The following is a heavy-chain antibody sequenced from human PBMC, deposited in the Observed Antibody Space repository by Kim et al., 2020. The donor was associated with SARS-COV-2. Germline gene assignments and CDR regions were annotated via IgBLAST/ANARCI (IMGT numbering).Heavy chain of an antibody. D-gene: IGHD6-25*01. Sequence: SETLSLTCTVSGDSVSRFYWTWIRKPPGKGLEWIGYISYSGTTKYNPSLKSRATILKDTSKNQFSLNLTSVTAADAAIYYCARTTMGPRGVAAAALFGLDVWGPGTTVTVS. CDR2: ISYSGTT. CDR3: ARTTMGPRGVAAAALFGLDV. V-gene: IGHV4-59*02. J-gene: IGHJ6*02. CDR1: GDSVSRFY.